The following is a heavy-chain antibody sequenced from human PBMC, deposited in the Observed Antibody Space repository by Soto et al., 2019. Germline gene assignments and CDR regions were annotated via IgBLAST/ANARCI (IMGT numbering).Heavy chain of an antibody. D-gene: IGHD2-2*01. V-gene: IGHV1-69*01. Sequence: QVQLVQSGAEVQKPGSSVKVSCKASGGTFCSYAISWVRQSPGQGLEWMVGIIPIPGTATYAQKFQGRVTIAADDSTSTADMELSSLRSEDTAVYYCARSQGSSTSLETYYYYYYGMDVWGQGTTVTVSS. CDR1: GGTFCSYA. CDR3: ARSQGSSTSLETYYYYYYGMDV. J-gene: IGHJ6*02. CDR2: IIPIPGTA.